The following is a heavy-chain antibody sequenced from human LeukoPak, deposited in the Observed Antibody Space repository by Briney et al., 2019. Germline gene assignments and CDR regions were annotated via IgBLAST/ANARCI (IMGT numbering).Heavy chain of an antibody. CDR2: IKQDGSEK. V-gene: IGHV3-7*01. CDR3: ASLLGGGLDH. J-gene: IGHJ4*02. CDR1: GFTFSSYR. D-gene: IGHD3-10*01. Sequence: GGSLRLSCAASGFTFSSYRMSWVRQAPGKGLEGVANIKQDGSEKYYVDSVKGRFSISRDNAKNSLYLEMNSLRAEDTAVYYCASLLGGGLDHWGQGTLVTVSS.